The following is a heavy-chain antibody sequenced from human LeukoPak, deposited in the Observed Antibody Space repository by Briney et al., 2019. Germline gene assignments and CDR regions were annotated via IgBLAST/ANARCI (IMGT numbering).Heavy chain of an antibody. CDR3: ARLYDSSGFDI. V-gene: IGHV4-59*01. CDR1: GGSISSYY. Sequence: PSETLSLTCTVSGGSISSYYWSWIRQPPGKGLEWIGYIYYSGGTNYNPSLKSRVTISVDTSKNQFSLKLSSVTAADTAVYYCARLYDSSGFDIWGQGTMVTVSS. J-gene: IGHJ3*02. D-gene: IGHD3-22*01. CDR2: IYYSGGT.